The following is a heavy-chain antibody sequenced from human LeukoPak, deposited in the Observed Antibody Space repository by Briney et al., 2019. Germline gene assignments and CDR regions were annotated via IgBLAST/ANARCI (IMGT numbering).Heavy chain of an antibody. CDR1: GFTFSSYW. D-gene: IGHD5-24*01. CDR3: GRDVVGGYNLFDY. CDR2: INSDGSST. J-gene: IGHJ4*02. V-gene: IGHV3-74*01. Sequence: GGSLRLSCAASGFTFSSYWVHWVRQAPGKGLVWVSRINSDGSSTSYADSVKGRFTISRDNAKNTLYLQTNSLRAEDTAVYYCGRDVVGGYNLFDYWGQGTLVTVSS.